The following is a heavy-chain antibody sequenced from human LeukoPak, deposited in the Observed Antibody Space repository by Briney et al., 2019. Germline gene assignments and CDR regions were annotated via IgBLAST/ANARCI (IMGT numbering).Heavy chain of an antibody. CDR3: ARGQVFSGSYPFDY. CDR2: INHSGST. J-gene: IGHJ4*02. D-gene: IGHD1-26*01. Sequence: SETLPLTCAVYGGSFSGYYWSWIRQPPGKGLEWIGEINHSGSTNYNPSLKSRVTISVDTSKNQFSLKLSSVTAADTAVYYCARGQVFSGSYPFDYWGQGTLVTVSS. CDR1: GGSFSGYY. V-gene: IGHV4-34*01.